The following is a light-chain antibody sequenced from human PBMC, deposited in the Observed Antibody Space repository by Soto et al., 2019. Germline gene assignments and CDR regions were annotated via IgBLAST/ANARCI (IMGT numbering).Light chain of an antibody. CDR1: QSLGGS. Sequence: IVMTQSPATLSVSPGERATLSCRASQSLGGSLAWYQQKPCQAPRLLLYGASTRVTGIPARFSGSGSGTEFTLTISSLQSEDFAVYYCQQYKNGWTFGQGTKVEIK. J-gene: IGKJ1*01. CDR3: QQYKNGWT. V-gene: IGKV3-15*01. CDR2: GAS.